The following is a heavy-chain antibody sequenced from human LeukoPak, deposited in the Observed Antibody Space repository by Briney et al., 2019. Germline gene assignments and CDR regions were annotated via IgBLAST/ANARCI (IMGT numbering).Heavy chain of an antibody. CDR2: IRYDGSNK. V-gene: IGHV3-30*02. Sequence: GGSLRLSCAASGFTFSSYGMHWVRQAPGKGLEWVAFIRYDGSNKYYADSVKGRFTISRDNSKNTLYLQMNSLRAEDTAIYYCARVSVAGTGVIRYFYYMDVWGKGTTVTVSS. CDR3: ARVSVAGTGVIRYFYYMDV. D-gene: IGHD6-19*01. CDR1: GFTFSSYG. J-gene: IGHJ6*03.